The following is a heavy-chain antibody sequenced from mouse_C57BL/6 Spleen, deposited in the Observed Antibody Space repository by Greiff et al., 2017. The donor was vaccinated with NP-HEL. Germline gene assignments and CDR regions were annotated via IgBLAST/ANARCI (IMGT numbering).Heavy chain of an antibody. CDR2: INPSSGYT. CDR1: GYTFTSYT. D-gene: IGHD3-2*02. Sequence: QVQLQQSGAELARPGASVKMSCKASGYTFTSYTMHWVKQRPGQGLEWIGYINPSSGYTKYNQKFKDKATLTADKSSSTAYMQLSSLTSEDSAVYYCASQDLDWYFDVWGTGTTVTVSS. CDR3: ASQDLDWYFDV. J-gene: IGHJ1*03. V-gene: IGHV1-4*01.